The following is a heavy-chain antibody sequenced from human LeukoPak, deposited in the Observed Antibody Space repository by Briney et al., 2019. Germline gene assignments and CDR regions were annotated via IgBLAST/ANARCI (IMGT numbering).Heavy chain of an antibody. J-gene: IGHJ4*02. CDR1: GGSISDYF. CDR2: FFTGGNS. CDR3: ARDEKRDDGHAYGPRFDS. D-gene: IGHD3-16*01. V-gene: IGHV4-4*07. Sequence: PSETLSLTCTVSGGSISDYFWSWIRQPAGEGLEWIGRLGHGRFFTGGNSYYNPSLNSRVTMSIDTPKNQFSLRLSSVTAADTAIYYCARDEKRDDGHAYGPRFDSWGQGALVSVSS.